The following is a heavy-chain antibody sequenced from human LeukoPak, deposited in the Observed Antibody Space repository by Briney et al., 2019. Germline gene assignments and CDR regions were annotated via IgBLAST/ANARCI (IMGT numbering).Heavy chain of an antibody. Sequence: ASVKVSCKASGYTFTGYYMHWVRQAPGQGLEWMGWINPNSGGTNYAQKFQGRVTMTRDTSISTAYMELSRLRSDDTAVYYCARDGVIAARRGRWFDPWGQGTPVTVSS. CDR3: ARDGVIAARRGRWFDP. D-gene: IGHD6-6*01. J-gene: IGHJ5*02. V-gene: IGHV1-2*02. CDR2: INPNSGGT. CDR1: GYTFTGYY.